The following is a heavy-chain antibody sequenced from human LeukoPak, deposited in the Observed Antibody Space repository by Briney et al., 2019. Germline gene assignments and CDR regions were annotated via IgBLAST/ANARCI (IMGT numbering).Heavy chain of an antibody. D-gene: IGHD3-22*01. J-gene: IGHJ5*01. CDR2: IHSSGST. V-gene: IGHV4-4*07. Sequence: SETLSLTCTVSGVSSTDCFWSWIRQPAGRGLEWIGRIHSSGSTNYNPSVKSRITVSLDTSKNQFSLKLSSVTAADTAVYYCATGGDRDSGVWTWFDSWGQGTLVTVSS. CDR1: GVSSTDCF. CDR3: ATGGDRDSGVWTWFDS.